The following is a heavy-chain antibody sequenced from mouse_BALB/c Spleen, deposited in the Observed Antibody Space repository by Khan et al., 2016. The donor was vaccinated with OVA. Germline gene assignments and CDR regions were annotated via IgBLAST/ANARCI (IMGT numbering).Heavy chain of an antibody. CDR3: AREWAAWFPY. J-gene: IGHJ3*01. CDR1: GYTFTDYY. V-gene: IGHV1-77*01. CDR2: IYPGSDNT. Sequence: QVQLQQSGAELARPGASVKLSCKASGYTFTDYYINWMRQRTGQGLEWIGEIYPGSDNTYYNEKFKGKATLTADKSSSTAYMQLSSLTSEDSAVYLCAREWAAWFPYWGQGTLVTVSA.